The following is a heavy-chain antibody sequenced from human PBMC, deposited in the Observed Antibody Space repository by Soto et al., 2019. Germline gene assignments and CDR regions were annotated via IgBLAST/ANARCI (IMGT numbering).Heavy chain of an antibody. CDR3: ARGDYYDSSGYYYFDY. CDR2: IIPIFGTA. CDR1: GGTFSSYA. J-gene: IGHJ4*02. D-gene: IGHD3-22*01. V-gene: IGHV1-69*13. Sequence: SVKVSCKASGGTFSSYAISWVRQAPGQGLEWMGGIIPIFGTANYAQKFQGRVTITADESTSTAYMELSSLRSEDTAVYYRARGDYYDSSGYYYFDYWGQGTLVTVSS.